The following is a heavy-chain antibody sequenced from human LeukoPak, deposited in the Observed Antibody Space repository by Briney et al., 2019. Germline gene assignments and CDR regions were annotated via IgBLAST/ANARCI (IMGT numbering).Heavy chain of an antibody. V-gene: IGHV4-30-4*08. D-gene: IGHD4-17*01. CDR2: IYYSGST. CDR3: ARGDYYGDYLRAGWFDP. J-gene: IGHJ5*02. CDR1: GHSISSGYY. Sequence: SETLSLTCAVSGHSISSGYYWGWIRQPPGKGLEWIGYIYYSGSTYYNPSLKSRVTISVDTSKNQFSLKLSSVTAADTAVYYCARGDYYGDYLRAGWFDPWGQGTLVTVSS.